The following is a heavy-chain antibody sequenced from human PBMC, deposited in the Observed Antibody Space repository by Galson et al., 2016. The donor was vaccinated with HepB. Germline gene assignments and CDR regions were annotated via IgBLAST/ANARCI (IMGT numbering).Heavy chain of an antibody. J-gene: IGHJ4*02. CDR3: AGRGGICRGGGCYHY. CDR2: IYPGDSDS. Sequence: QSGAEVKNPGESLKISCKGSGYNFTNYWIGWVRQMPGKGLEWMGIIYPGDSDSTYSPSFQGQVTISADKSISTAYLQWSSLKASDTAMYYWAGRGGICRGGGCYHYWGQGTLVTVSS. CDR1: GYNFTNYW. V-gene: IGHV5-51*01. D-gene: IGHD2-15*01.